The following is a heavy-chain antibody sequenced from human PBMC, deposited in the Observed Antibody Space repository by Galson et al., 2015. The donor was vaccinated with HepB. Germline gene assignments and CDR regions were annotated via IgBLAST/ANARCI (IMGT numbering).Heavy chain of an antibody. V-gene: IGHV3-73*01. CDR2: IRSKANNYAT. Sequence: SLRLSCAASGFTFSGSAIHWVRQASGKGLEWVGRIRSKANNYATSYAESVKGRFTFSRDDSKNTAYLQMNSLKTEDTAVYYCTIPSTYLSFYWGQGTLVTVSP. J-gene: IGHJ4*02. CDR1: GFTFSGSA. D-gene: IGHD3-10*01. CDR3: TIPSTYLSFY.